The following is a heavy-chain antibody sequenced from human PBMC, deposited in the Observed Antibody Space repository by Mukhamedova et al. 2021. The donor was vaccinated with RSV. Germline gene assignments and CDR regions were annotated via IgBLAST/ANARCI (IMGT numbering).Heavy chain of an antibody. D-gene: IGHD1-26*01. V-gene: IGHV3-49*02. J-gene: IGHJ4*02. CDR3: TSELIVGATLADY. Sequence: EYAASVKGRFTISRDDSKSIAYLQMNSLKTEDTAVYYCTSELIVGATLADYWGQGTLVTVSS.